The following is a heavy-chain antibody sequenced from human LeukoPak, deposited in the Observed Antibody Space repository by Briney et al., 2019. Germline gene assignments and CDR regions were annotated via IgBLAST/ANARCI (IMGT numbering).Heavy chain of an antibody. V-gene: IGHV3-7*01. CDR2: IRQDGIEQ. CDR3: ARVRTEWYIDL. D-gene: IGHD1-1*01. CDR1: GFIFSTYW. J-gene: IGHJ2*01. Sequence: GGSLRLSRTASGFIFSTYWMTWVRQAPGMGLEWVANIRQDGIEQFYVDSVKGRFTISRDSADNSLYLQLNSLRAEDTAVYYCARVRTEWYIDLWGRGTLVTVSS.